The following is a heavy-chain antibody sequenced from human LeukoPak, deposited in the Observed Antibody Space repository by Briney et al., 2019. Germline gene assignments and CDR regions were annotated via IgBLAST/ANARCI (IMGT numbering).Heavy chain of an antibody. J-gene: IGHJ3*02. CDR2: IYYSGST. V-gene: IGHV4-31*03. CDR3: ARQSGLLWFGESQPAFDI. CDR1: GGSISSGGYY. D-gene: IGHD3-10*01. Sequence: PSETLSLTCTVSGGSISSGGYYWSWIRQHPGKGLDWIGYIYYSGSTYYNPSLKSRVTISVDTPKNQFSLKLSSVTAADTAVYYCARQSGLLWFGESQPAFDIWGQGTMVTVSS.